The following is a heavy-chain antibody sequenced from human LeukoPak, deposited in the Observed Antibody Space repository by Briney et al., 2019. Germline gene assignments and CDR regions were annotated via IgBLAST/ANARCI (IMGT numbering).Heavy chain of an antibody. CDR2: IDGSGYTT. Sequence: GGSLRLSCGASGFPFSTYGMTWARQAPGKGPEWVSGIDGSGYTTKYADSVKGRFTIYRDNSKNTLYLQMNSLRVDDTAVYYFARVDTAMAAYDYWGQGTLVTVSS. V-gene: IGHV3-23*05. J-gene: IGHJ4*02. CDR3: ARVDTAMAAYDY. D-gene: IGHD5-18*01. CDR1: GFPFSTYG.